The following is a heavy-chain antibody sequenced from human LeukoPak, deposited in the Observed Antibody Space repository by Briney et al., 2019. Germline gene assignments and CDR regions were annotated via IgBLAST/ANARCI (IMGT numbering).Heavy chain of an antibody. CDR1: GYTFTSYG. J-gene: IGHJ3*02. D-gene: IGHD2-15*01. CDR3: ARVAAPQNNAFDI. Sequence: GASVKVSCKASGYTFTSYGIGWVRQAPGQGLEWMGWISAYNGNTNYALKLQGRVTMTTDTSTSTAYMELRSLRYDDTAVYYCARVAAPQNNAFDIWGQGTMVTVSS. V-gene: IGHV1-18*01. CDR2: ISAYNGNT.